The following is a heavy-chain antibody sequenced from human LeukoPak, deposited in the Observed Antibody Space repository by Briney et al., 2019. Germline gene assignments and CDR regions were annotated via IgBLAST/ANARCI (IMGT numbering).Heavy chain of an antibody. J-gene: IGHJ4*02. D-gene: IGHD3-22*01. CDR2: FYYPGST. Sequence: PSETLSLTCTVSGASISSNNYYWAWIRQPPGKGLEWIGSFYYPGSTYYNPSLKSRVTVSVDMSKNQFSLKLSSVTAADTAVYYCARSQDSSGQNFDHWGQGTLVTVSS. V-gene: IGHV4-39*01. CDR3: ARSQDSSGQNFDH. CDR1: GASISSNNYY.